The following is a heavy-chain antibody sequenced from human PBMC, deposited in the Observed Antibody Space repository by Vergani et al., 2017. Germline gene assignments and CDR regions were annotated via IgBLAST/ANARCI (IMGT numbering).Heavy chain of an antibody. Sequence: EVQLVQSGAEVKKPGESLNISCQISGYSFTNYWIGWVRQMPGKGLEWMWIIHPADSDTRYSPSFQGQVTISVDKSISTAYLQRSSLRASDSAMYYCARLYGRDSSGSKYFDYWGQGTLVTVSS. CDR1: GYSFTNYW. CDR2: IHPADSDT. D-gene: IGHD3-22*01. J-gene: IGHJ4*02. CDR3: ARLYGRDSSGSKYFDY. V-gene: IGHV5-51*01.